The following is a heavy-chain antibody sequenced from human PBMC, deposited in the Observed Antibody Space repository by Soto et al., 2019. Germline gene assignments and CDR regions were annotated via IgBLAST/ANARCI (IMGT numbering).Heavy chain of an antibody. CDR2: IYYSGTT. V-gene: IGHV4-39*07. D-gene: IGHD4-17*01. CDR3: ARRYGASFDY. CDR1: GGSISSSSYF. Sequence: SETLSLTCTVSGGSISSSSYFWGWIRQPPGKGLEWIGTIYYSGTTYYNPSLKSRVTISVDTSKNQFSLKLSSVTAADTAVYYCARRYGASFDYWGQGTLVTVSS. J-gene: IGHJ4*02.